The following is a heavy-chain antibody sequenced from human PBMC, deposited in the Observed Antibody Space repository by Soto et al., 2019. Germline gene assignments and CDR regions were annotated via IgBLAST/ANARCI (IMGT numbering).Heavy chain of an antibody. CDR3: AKDHKSIFGVVIFSWFDP. Sequence: PGGSLRLCCAASGFTFSSYGMHWVRQAPGKGLEWVAVISYDGSNKYYADSVKGRFTISRDNSKNTLYLQMNSLRAEDTAVYYCAKDHKSIFGVVIFSWFDPWGQGTLVTVS. V-gene: IGHV3-30*18. CDR2: ISYDGSNK. D-gene: IGHD3-3*01. J-gene: IGHJ5*02. CDR1: GFTFSSYG.